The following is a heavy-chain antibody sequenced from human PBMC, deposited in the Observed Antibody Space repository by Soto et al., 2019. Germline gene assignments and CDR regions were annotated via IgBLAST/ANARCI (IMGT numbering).Heavy chain of an antibody. CDR3: ARDYYDSSGYYLGHFH. CDR2: ISAYNGNT. V-gene: IGHV1-18*04. CDR1: CYTFTSYG. D-gene: IGHD3-22*01. J-gene: IGHJ4*02. Sequence: ASVKVSCKSSCYTFTSYGMSCVRQAPGQGLEWMGWISAYNGNTNYAQKLQGRVTMTTDTSTSTAYMELRSLRSDDTAVYYCARDYYDSSGYYLGHFHWGQGTLVTVSS.